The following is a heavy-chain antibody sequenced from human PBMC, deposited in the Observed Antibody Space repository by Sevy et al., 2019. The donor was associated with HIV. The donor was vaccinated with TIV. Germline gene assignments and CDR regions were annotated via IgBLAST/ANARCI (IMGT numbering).Heavy chain of an antibody. Sequence: GGSLRLSCSASGFTFSDYGMHWVRQPPGKGLEWVAGITWNSGSLGYADSVKGRFTVSSDNAKNSLSLEMSNLRPDDTALYYCAKSTDPPRGKYFYNYYGLDVWGQGTTVTVSS. J-gene: IGHJ6*02. V-gene: IGHV3-9*01. D-gene: IGHD3-10*01. CDR3: AKSTDPPRGKYFYNYYGLDV. CDR2: ITWNSGSL. CDR1: GFTFSDYG.